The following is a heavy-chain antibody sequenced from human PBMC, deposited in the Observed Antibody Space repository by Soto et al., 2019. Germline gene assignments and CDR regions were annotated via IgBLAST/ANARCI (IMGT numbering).Heavy chain of an antibody. CDR2: ISAYNGNT. J-gene: IGHJ4*02. CDR3: ARNQVGATYSDY. CDR1: GYTFTSYG. Sequence: ASVKVSCKASGYTFTSYGISWVRQAPGQGLEWMGWISAYNGNTNYAQKLQGRVTMTTDTSMSTAYMELRSLRSDDTAVYYCARNQVGATYSDYWGQGTLVTVSS. D-gene: IGHD1-26*01. V-gene: IGHV1-18*01.